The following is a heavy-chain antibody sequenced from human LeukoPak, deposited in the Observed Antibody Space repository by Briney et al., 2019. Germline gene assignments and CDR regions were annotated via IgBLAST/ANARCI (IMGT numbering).Heavy chain of an antibody. CDR1: GFTFSSYW. CDR2: INPDGSST. CDR3: ASSLGPDY. D-gene: IGHD3-16*01. Sequence: GGSLRLSCAASGFTFSSYWMHWVRHAPGKGLVWVSHINPDGSSTTYADSVKGRFTISRDNAKNTLYLQMNRLRAEDTAVYYCASSLGPDYWGRGTLVSVSS. J-gene: IGHJ4*02. V-gene: IGHV3-74*01.